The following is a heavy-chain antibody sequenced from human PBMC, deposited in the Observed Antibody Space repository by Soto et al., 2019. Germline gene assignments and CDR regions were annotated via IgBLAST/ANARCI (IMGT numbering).Heavy chain of an antibody. CDR1: GFTFSSYS. Sequence: PGGSLRLSCAASGFTFSSYSMNWVRQAPGKGLEWVSSISSSSSYIYYADSVKGRFTISRDNAKNSLYLQMNSLRAEDTAVYYCAREGIAARPSRNYYYGMDVWGQGTTATVSS. V-gene: IGHV3-21*01. CDR3: AREGIAARPSRNYYYGMDV. D-gene: IGHD6-6*01. CDR2: ISSSSSYI. J-gene: IGHJ6*02.